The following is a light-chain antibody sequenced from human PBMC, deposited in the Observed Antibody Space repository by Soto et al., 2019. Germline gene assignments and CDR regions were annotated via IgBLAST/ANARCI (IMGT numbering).Light chain of an antibody. CDR1: RSDVGGYNY. CDR2: EVS. CDR3: SSYTSSSTPYV. V-gene: IGLV2-14*01. J-gene: IGLJ1*01. Sequence: QSALTQPASVSGSPGQSITISCTGTRSDVGGYNYVSWYQQHPGKAPKLMIYEVSNRPSGVSNRFSGSKSGNTASLTISGLQAEDEAAYYCSSYTSSSTPYVFGTGTKVTVL.